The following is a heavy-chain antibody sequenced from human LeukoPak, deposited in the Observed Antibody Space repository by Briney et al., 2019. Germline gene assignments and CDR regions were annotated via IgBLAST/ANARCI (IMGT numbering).Heavy chain of an antibody. CDR1: GGSISSYY. Sequence: SETLSLTCTVSGGSISSYYWSWIRQPPGKGLEWIGEINHSGSTNYNPSLKSRVTISVDTSKNQFSLKLSSVTAADTAVYYCARACGGDCYHSLQHWGQGTLVTVSS. J-gene: IGHJ1*01. D-gene: IGHD2-21*02. CDR2: INHSGST. V-gene: IGHV4-34*01. CDR3: ARACGGDCYHSLQH.